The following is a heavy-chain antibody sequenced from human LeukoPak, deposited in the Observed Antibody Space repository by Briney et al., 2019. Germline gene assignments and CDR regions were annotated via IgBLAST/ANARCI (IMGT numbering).Heavy chain of an antibody. CDR1: GFTFNIYA. J-gene: IGHJ5*01. D-gene: IGHD3-22*01. CDR3: AKDRPNYHESNGHYYRLNGDS. CDR2: ITSSGDAT. V-gene: IGHV3-23*01. Sequence: PGGSLRLSCAASGFTFNIYAKSWVRQAPGKGLEWVSSITSSGDATFHADSVKDRFTISRDNSKSTLYLQMSRLRVEDTAVYYCAKDRPNYHESNGHYYRLNGDSWGQGTLVTVSS.